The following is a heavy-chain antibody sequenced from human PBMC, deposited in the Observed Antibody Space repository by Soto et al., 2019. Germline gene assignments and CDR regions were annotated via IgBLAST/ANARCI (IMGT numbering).Heavy chain of an antibody. CDR3: ARSSGDDFFYYGMDV. CDR1: GASITSHY. J-gene: IGHJ6*02. D-gene: IGHD4-17*01. V-gene: IGHV4-59*10. Sequence: TLSLTCSVSGASITSHYWNWIRQSAGEGLQWIGRVYARGATNYNPSLKSRVTISGDTSKNQFSLKLTSVTAADTAVYYCARSSGDDFFYYGMDVWGHGTTVTVSS. CDR2: VYARGAT.